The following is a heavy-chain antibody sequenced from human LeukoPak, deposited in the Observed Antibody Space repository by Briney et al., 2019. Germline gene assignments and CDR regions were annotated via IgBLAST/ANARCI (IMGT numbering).Heavy chain of an antibody. CDR1: GGSFSGYY. CDR2: IYHSGST. CDR3: ARLGYCSGGSCPDAFDI. V-gene: IGHV4-34*01. D-gene: IGHD2-15*01. J-gene: IGHJ3*02. Sequence: SETLSLTCAVYGGSFSGYYWSWVRQPPGKGRVGSGEIYHSGSTNYNPSLKSRVTISVDKSKNQFSLKLSSVTAADTAVYYCARLGYCSGGSCPDAFDIWGQGTMVTVSS.